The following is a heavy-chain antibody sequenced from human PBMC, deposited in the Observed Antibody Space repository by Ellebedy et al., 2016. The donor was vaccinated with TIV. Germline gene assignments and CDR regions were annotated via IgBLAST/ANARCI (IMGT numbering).Heavy chain of an antibody. CDR3: ARVRCSGGSCYRRYYYYGMDV. V-gene: IGHV1-2*02. CDR1: GYTFTGYY. J-gene: IGHJ6*02. Sequence: ASVKVSCXASGYTFTGYYMQWVRQAPGQGLEWMGWINPNSGGTNYAQKFQGRVTMTRDTSISTAYMELSRLRSDDTAVYYCARVRCSGGSCYRRYYYYGMDVWGQGTTVTVSS. D-gene: IGHD2-15*01. CDR2: INPNSGGT.